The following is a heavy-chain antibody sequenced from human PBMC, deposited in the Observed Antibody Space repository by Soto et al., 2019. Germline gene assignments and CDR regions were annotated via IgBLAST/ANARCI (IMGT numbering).Heavy chain of an antibody. CDR3: AKGTYDSSGYYTAPDY. J-gene: IGHJ4*02. D-gene: IGHD3-22*01. CDR2: ITWNSGYI. Sequence: EVQLVESGGGLVQPGRSLRLSCAASGFSFDDYAMHWVRQAPGRGLEWVSGITWNSGYIGYAGSVKGRFTISKDNAKNSLYLKMNSLRPEDTAVYYCAKGTYDSSGYYTAPDYWGQGTLVTVSS. V-gene: IGHV3-9*01. CDR1: GFSFDDYA.